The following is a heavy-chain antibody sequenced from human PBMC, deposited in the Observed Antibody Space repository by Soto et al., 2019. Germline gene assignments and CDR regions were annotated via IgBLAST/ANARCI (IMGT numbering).Heavy chain of an antibody. CDR1: GYPVTAYY. CDR2: INPATGAA. V-gene: IGHV1-2*02. CDR3: ARGGGVGVAGSAAFDM. D-gene: IGHD3-3*01. Sequence: QLHLVQSGAVVKKPGASVTVSCSASGYPVTAYYMHWVRQAPGRGLEWMGGINPATGAAKYTQTFQGRDTMTRDTSTSTVFMELRGLTSGDTAVFSCARGGGVGVAGSAAFDMWGQGTLVTVSS. J-gene: IGHJ3*02.